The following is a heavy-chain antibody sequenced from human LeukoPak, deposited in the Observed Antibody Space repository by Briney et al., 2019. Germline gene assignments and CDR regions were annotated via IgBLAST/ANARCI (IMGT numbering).Heavy chain of an antibody. CDR3: TPSLYDILTGSDY. Sequence: GGSLRLSCSASGFTFSVYAMHWVRQASGKGLGWVVRIRSKANSYATAYAASVKGRFTISRDDSKDTAYLQMNSLKTEDTAVYYCTPSLYDILTGSDYWGQGTLVTVSS. V-gene: IGHV3-73*01. CDR1: GFTFSVYA. CDR2: IRSKANSYAT. D-gene: IGHD3-9*01. J-gene: IGHJ4*02.